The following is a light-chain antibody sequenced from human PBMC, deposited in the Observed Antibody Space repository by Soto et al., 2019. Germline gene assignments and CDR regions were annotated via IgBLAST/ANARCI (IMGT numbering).Light chain of an antibody. CDR3: ASWDANLNGGV. J-gene: IGLJ3*02. CDR1: SSNIGTYT. Sequence: QSVLTQPPSASGTPGQRVTISCSGTSSNIGTYTVNWYQQLPGTAPKLLIYTDYQRPSGVPDRFSGSKSGTSASLAINGLHSEDEADYYCASWDANLNGGVFGGGTKLTVL. CDR2: TDY. V-gene: IGLV1-44*01.